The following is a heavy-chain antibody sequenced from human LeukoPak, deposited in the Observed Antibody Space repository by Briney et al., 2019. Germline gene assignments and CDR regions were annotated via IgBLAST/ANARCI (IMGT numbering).Heavy chain of an antibody. J-gene: IGHJ4*02. CDR1: GFTFSSYS. Sequence: GESLRLSCVASGFTFSSYSMNWVRQAPGKGLEWVSGISSSGGSTYYVDSVKGRFTISTDNSKNTLYLQMNSLRAEDTAVYYCARSLSSRFSGPRRPYYFDSWGQGTLVTVSS. CDR3: ARSLSSRFSGPRRPYYFDS. CDR2: ISSSGGST. V-gene: IGHV3-23*01. D-gene: IGHD3-16*02.